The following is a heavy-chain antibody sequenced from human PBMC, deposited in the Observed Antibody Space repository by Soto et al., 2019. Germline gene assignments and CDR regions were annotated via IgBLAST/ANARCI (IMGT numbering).Heavy chain of an antibody. CDR1: GGTFSSYT. CDR2: IIPILGIA. J-gene: IGHJ4*02. Sequence: SVKVSCKASGGTFSSYTIIWVRQAPGQGLEWMGRIIPILGIANYAQKFQGRVTITADKSTSTAYMELSSLRSEDTAVYYCASLYCSGGSCYGYWGQGTLVTVSS. CDR3: ASLYCSGGSCYGY. D-gene: IGHD2-15*01. V-gene: IGHV1-69*02.